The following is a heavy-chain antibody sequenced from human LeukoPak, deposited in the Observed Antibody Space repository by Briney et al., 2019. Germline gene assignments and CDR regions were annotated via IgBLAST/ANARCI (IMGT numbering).Heavy chain of an antibody. Sequence: PSETLSLTCTVSGGSTSNSSYFWGWIRQPPGKGLEWIGSIYYSGSTYYSPSLKSRVTISVDTSRNQFSLKLNSVTAADTAVYFCARLYFVRWFDPWGQGILVTVSS. CDR3: ARLYFVRWFDP. J-gene: IGHJ5*02. CDR2: IYYSGST. V-gene: IGHV4-39*01. CDR1: GGSTSNSSYF. D-gene: IGHD3-10*01.